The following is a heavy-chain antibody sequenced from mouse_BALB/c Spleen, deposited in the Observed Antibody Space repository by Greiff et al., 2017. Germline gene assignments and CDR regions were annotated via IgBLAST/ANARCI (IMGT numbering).Heavy chain of an antibody. CDR3: VRRSYFDY. CDR2: IWTGGGT. Sequence: QVQLKESGPGLVAPSQSLSITCTVSGFSLTSYDMSWIRQPPGKGLEWLGVIWTGGGTNYNSAFMSRLSISKDNSKRQVFLKMNSMQTDDTAIYYCVRRSYFDYWGQGTTLTVSA. V-gene: IGHV2-9-2*01. J-gene: IGHJ2*01. CDR1: GFSLTSYD.